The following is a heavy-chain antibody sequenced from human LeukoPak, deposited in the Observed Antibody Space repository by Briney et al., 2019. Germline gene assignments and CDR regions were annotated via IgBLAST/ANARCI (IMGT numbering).Heavy chain of an antibody. CDR2: IVPIFGTA. J-gene: IGHJ5*02. D-gene: IGHD6-13*01. CDR1: GGTFSSYA. V-gene: IGHV1-69*05. CDR3: ARDRGGSSWYNWFDP. Sequence: SVKVSCKASGGTFSSYAISWVRQAPGQGGEWMGGIVPIFGTANYAQKFQGRVTITTDESTSTAYMELSSLRSEDTAVYFCARDRGGSSWYNWFDPWGQGTLVTVSS.